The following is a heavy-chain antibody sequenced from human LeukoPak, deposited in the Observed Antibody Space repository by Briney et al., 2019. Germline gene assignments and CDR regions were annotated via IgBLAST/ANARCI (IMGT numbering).Heavy chain of an antibody. Sequence: SETLSLTCTVPGGSISSSSYYWGWIRQPPGKGLDWIGCIYYSGSTYYNPSLKSRVTISVDTSKNQFSLKLSSVTAADTAVYYCARHNVVVVAATTHNWFDPWGQGTLVTVSS. CDR1: GGSISSSSYY. CDR3: ARHNVVVVAATTHNWFDP. V-gene: IGHV4-39*01. J-gene: IGHJ5*02. D-gene: IGHD2-15*01. CDR2: IYYSGST.